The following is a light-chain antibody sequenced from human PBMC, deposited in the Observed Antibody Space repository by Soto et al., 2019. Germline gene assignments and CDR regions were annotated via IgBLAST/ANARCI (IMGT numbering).Light chain of an antibody. J-gene: IGLJ2*01. V-gene: IGLV2-23*01. CDR3: CSYASSRSLV. CDR1: SSDVGSYNL. Sequence: QSALTQPASVSGSPGQSITISCTGTSSDVGSYNLVSWYQQHPSKAPKLMIYEGSKRPSGVSNRFSGSKSGNTASLTISGLQAEDEADYYCCSYASSRSLVFGGGTKVTVL. CDR2: EGS.